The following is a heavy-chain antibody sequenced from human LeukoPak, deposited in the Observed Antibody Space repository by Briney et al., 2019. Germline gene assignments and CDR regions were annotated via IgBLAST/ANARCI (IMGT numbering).Heavy chain of an antibody. D-gene: IGHD3-22*01. CDR3: AKIDPYYYDSSGRRGPIDY. CDR1: GFTFSSYA. Sequence: GGSLRLSCAAYGFTFSSYAMTWVRQAPGKGLEWVSTITSSGGSTYYADSVKGRFTISRDNSKNTLYLQMNSLRAEDTAVYYCAKIDPYYYDSSGRRGPIDYWGQGTLVTVSS. J-gene: IGHJ4*02. V-gene: IGHV3-23*01. CDR2: ITSSGGST.